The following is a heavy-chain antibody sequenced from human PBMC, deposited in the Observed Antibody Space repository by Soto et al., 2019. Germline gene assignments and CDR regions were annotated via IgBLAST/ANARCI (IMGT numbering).Heavy chain of an antibody. V-gene: IGHV4-39*01. D-gene: IGHD2-2*01. CDR1: SAPVSSSTYT. J-gene: IGHJ6*02. Sequence: PSETLSLTCTVSSAPVSSSTYTLGWIRQPPGKGKERIRSIYYSGSTYYNPSLNSRVTVSVDTSKNQFSLKVTSVTAADTAVYYCARLHGYCISSSCHGHYAMDVWGHGTTVTVSS. CDR3: ARLHGYCISSSCHGHYAMDV. CDR2: IYYSGST.